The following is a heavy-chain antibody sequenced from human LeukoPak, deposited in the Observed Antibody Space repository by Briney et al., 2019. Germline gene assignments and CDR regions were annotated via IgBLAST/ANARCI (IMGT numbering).Heavy chain of an antibody. V-gene: IGHV1-2*02. D-gene: IGHD7-27*01. CDR3: ARDLHWGPDY. Sequence: ASVKVSCKASGGTFSSYAISWVRQAPGQGLEWMGWINPNTGDTNYAQKFQGRVTMTRDTSISTAYMELSRLRSDDTAVYYCARDLHWGPDYWGQGTLVTVSS. CDR1: GGTFSSYA. CDR2: INPNTGDT. J-gene: IGHJ4*02.